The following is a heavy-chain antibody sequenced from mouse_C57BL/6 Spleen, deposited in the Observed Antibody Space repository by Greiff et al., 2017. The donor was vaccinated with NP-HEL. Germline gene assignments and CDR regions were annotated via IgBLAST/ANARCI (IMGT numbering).Heavy chain of an antibody. CDR2: INPNNGGT. CDR3: AYQLGREAMDY. V-gene: IGHV1-26*01. CDR1: GYTFTDYY. J-gene: IGHJ4*01. D-gene: IGHD4-1*02. Sequence: VQLQQSGPELVKPGASVKISCKASGYTFTDYYMNWVKQSHGKSLEWIGDINPNNGGTSYNQKFKGKATLTVDKSSSTAYMELRSLTSEDSAVYYCAYQLGREAMDYWGQGTSVTVSS.